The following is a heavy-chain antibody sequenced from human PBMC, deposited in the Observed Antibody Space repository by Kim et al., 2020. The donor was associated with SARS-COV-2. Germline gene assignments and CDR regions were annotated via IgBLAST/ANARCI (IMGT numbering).Heavy chain of an antibody. J-gene: IGHJ4*02. V-gene: IGHV3-23*01. D-gene: IGHD1-26*01. Sequence: GGSLRLSCAASGFTFSSYAMSWVRQAPGKGLEWVSAISGSGGSTYYADSVKGRFTISRDNSKNTLYLQMNSLRAEHTAVYYCAKIPRWGGSYHFDYWGQGTLVTVSS. CDR2: ISGSGGST. CDR3: AKIPRWGGSYHFDY. CDR1: GFTFSSYA.